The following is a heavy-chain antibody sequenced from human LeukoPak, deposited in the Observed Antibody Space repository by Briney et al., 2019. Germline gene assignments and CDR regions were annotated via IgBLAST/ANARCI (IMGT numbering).Heavy chain of an antibody. CDR1: GFTFSSYS. J-gene: IGHJ6*02. Sequence: GGSLRLSCAASGFTFSSYSMNWVRQAPGKGLEWVSSISSSSSYIYYADSLKGRFTISRDNAKNSLYLQMNSLRAEDTAVYYCARLTGSSTSSYYYGMDVWGQGTTVTVSS. V-gene: IGHV3-21*01. D-gene: IGHD2-2*01. CDR2: ISSSSSYI. CDR3: ARLTGSSTSSYYYGMDV.